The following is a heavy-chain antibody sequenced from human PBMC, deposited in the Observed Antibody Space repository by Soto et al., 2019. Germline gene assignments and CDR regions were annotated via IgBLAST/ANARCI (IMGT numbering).Heavy chain of an antibody. CDR1: GLTFSSYA. Sequence: GGSLRLSCAASGLTFSSYAMRWVRQAPGKGLEWVSAISGSGVITYYADSVKGRLTISRENSKNTLYLQMNSLRAEDTAVYYCARAPGGYHMDVWGRGTTVTVSS. V-gene: IGHV3-23*01. CDR3: ARAPGGYHMDV. J-gene: IGHJ6*03. D-gene: IGHD3-10*01. CDR2: ISGSGVIT.